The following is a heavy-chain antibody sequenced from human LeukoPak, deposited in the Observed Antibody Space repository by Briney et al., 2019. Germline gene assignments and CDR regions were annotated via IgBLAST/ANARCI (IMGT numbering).Heavy chain of an antibody. CDR2: ISSSSSYI. D-gene: IGHD3-3*01. Sequence: GGSLRLSCAASGFTFSSYSMNWVRQAPGKGLEWVSSISSSSSYIYYAGSVKGRFTISRDNAKNSLYLQMNSLRAEDTAVYYCASYDFWSWGQGTLVTVSS. V-gene: IGHV3-21*01. J-gene: IGHJ4*02. CDR3: ASYDFWS. CDR1: GFTFSSYS.